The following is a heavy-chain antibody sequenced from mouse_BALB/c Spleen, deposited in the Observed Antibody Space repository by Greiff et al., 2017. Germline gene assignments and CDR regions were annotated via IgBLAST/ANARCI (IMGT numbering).Heavy chain of an antibody. Sequence: VQLQQSGAELVRPGASVKLSCTASGFTINDYYMHWVKQRPEQGLEWIGWIDPENGDTEYAPKFQGKATMTADTSSNTAYLQLSSLTSEDTAVYYCNALRAYDYGAYWGQGTLVTVSA. J-gene: IGHJ3*01. D-gene: IGHD2-4*01. V-gene: IGHV14-4*02. CDR2: IDPENGDT. CDR3: NALRAYDYGAY. CDR1: GFTINDYY.